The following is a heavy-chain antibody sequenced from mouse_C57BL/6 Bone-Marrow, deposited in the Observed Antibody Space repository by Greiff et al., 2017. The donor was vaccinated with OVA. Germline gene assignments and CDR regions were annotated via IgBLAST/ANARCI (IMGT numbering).Heavy chain of an antibody. J-gene: IGHJ1*03. CDR1: GYTFTDYY. V-gene: IGHV1-75*01. D-gene: IGHD2-4*01. Sequence: VQLQQSGPELVKPGASVKISCKASGYTFTDYYINWVKQRPGQGLEWIGWIFPGSGSTYYNEKFKGKATLTVDKSSSTAYMLLSSLTSEDSAVYFCAREGGLRRRDWYFDVWGTGTTVTVSS. CDR2: IFPGSGST. CDR3: AREGGLRRRDWYFDV.